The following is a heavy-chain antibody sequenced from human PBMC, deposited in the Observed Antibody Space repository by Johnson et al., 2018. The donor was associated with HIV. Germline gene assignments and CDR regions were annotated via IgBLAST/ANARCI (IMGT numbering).Heavy chain of an antibody. Sequence: QVQLVESGGGLVQPGGSLRLSCAASGFTFSTYGMHWVRQAPGKGLEWVAFIRYDETNKDYADSVKGRFTISRDSSKNTLFLQMNSLRVEDTAVYYCARGNKGYSSGWDAFDIWGQGTMVTVSS. CDR2: IRYDETNK. CDR3: ARGNKGYSSGWDAFDI. V-gene: IGHV3-30*02. J-gene: IGHJ3*02. D-gene: IGHD6-19*01. CDR1: GFTFSTYG.